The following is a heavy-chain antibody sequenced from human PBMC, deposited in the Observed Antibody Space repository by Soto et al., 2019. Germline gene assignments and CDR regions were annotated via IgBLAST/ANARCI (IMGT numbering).Heavy chain of an antibody. CDR1: GGSISSGGYY. J-gene: IGHJ4*02. V-gene: IGHV4-31*03. CDR2: IYYSGST. Sequence: SETLSLTCTVSGGSISSGGYYWSWIRQHPGKGLEWIGYIYYSGSTYYNPSLKSRVTISVDTSKNQFSLKLSSVTAADTAVYYCARDSDRGSGSYWDYFDYWGQGTLVTVPQ. D-gene: IGHD3-10*01. CDR3: ARDSDRGSGSYWDYFDY.